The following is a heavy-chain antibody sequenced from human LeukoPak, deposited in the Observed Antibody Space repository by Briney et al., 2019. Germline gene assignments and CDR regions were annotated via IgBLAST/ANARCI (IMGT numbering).Heavy chain of an antibody. V-gene: IGHV3-13*01. Sequence: GGSLRLSCAASGFTFSSFDMHWVRQPTGQGLEWVSTIGTASDTYYPGSVEGRFTLSRDNAKNSLYLQMNSLTVGATAVYYSARGPPRGKYYYMDVWGKGTTVTVSS. CDR1: GFTFSSFD. J-gene: IGHJ6*03. CDR3: ARGPPRGKYYYMDV. CDR2: IGTASDT. D-gene: IGHD1-1*01.